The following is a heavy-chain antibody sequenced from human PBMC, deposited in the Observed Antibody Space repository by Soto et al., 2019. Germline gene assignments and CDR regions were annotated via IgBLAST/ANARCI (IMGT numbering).Heavy chain of an antibody. CDR1: GYTFTSYG. J-gene: IGHJ6*02. CDR3: AREGYYAISGYQYGMDV. CDR2: ISAYNGNT. V-gene: IGHV1-18*01. D-gene: IGHD3-22*01. Sequence: QVQLVQSGAEVKKPGASVKVSCKASGYTFTSYGISWVRQAPGQGLEWMGWISAYNGNTNYAQKLQGRVTMTTDTSTSTAYMELRSLISDDTAVYYCAREGYYAISGYQYGMDVWGQGTTVTVSS.